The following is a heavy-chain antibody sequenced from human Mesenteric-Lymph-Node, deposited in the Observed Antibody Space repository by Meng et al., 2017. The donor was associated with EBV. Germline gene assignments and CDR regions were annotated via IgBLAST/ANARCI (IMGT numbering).Heavy chain of an antibody. CDR2: ISFDSGNK. V-gene: IGHV3-30-3*01. Sequence: QVQLVGSGXGVVQPGRSLRLSCAAAGFTFRNYAIHWVRQAPGKGLEWVAVISFDSGNKYYADSVKGRFTISRDNSKNTLYLQMNSLRAEDTAVYYCARDQGGDIVVVGFFDYWGQGTLVTVSS. J-gene: IGHJ4*02. CDR1: GFTFRNYA. D-gene: IGHD2-15*01. CDR3: ARDQGGDIVVVGFFDY.